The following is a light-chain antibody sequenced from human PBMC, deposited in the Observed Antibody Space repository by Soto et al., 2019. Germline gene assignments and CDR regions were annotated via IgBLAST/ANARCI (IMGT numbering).Light chain of an antibody. CDR2: DVS. CDR1: SSDVGGYNY. J-gene: IGLJ1*01. CDR3: CSYTSSSTPWV. Sequence: QSALTQPASVSGSPGQSITISCTGTSSDVGGYNYVSWYQQHPGEAPKLMIYDVSDRPSGASNRFSASKSGNTASLTISGLQPEDEADYFCCSYTSSSTPWVFGTGTKVTV. V-gene: IGLV2-14*03.